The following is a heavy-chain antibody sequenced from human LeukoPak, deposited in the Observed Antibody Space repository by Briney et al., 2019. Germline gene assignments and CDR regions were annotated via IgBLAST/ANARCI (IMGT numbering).Heavy chain of an antibody. Sequence: SQTLSLTCTVSGASISSGGYYWSWIRQHPGKGLEWIGYIYYSGSTYYNPSLKSRVTISVDTSKNQFSLKLSSVTAADTAVYYCARGRGQQLVLLVDWFDPWGQGTLVTVSS. CDR1: GASISSGGYY. CDR2: IYYSGST. CDR3: ARGRGQQLVLLVDWFDP. J-gene: IGHJ5*02. D-gene: IGHD6-13*01. V-gene: IGHV4-31*03.